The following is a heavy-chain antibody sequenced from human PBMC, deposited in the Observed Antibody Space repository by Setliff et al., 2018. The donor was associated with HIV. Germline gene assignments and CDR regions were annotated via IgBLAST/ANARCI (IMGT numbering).Heavy chain of an antibody. CDR2: IIPIFGTA. Sequence: ASVKVSCKASGGTFSSYAISWVRQAPGQGLEWMGGIIPIFGTANYAQKFQGRVTITADESTSTAYMELSSLRSEDTAVYYCATPRIEGQQLDFDYWGQGTLVTAPQ. J-gene: IGHJ4*02. CDR3: ATPRIEGQQLDFDY. CDR1: GGTFSSYA. D-gene: IGHD6-13*01. V-gene: IGHV1-69*13.